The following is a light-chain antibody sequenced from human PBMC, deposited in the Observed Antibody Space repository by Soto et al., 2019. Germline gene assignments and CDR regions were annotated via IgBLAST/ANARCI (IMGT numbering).Light chain of an antibody. J-gene: IGLJ1*01. CDR2: EST. CDR3: CSYAGSRTYV. Sequence: QSALTQPASVSGPLGQSIVISCTGSSSDIGSYDLVSWYQQYPGKAPKVVIFESTKRPSGVSNRFSGSKSGNTASLTISGLQTEDEADYYCCSYAGSRTYVFGAGTKVTVL. CDR1: SSDIGSYDL. V-gene: IGLV2-23*01.